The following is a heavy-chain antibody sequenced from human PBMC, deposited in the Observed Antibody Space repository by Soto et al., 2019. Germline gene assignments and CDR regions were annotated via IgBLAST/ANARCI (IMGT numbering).Heavy chain of an antibody. V-gene: IGHV3-21*01. D-gene: IGHD2-15*01. CDR3: ARVWRACSGGSCYSGYFDY. Sequence: VGSLRLSCAASGFTFSSYSMNWVRQAPGKGLEWVSSISSSSSYIYYADSVKGRFTISRDNAKNSLYLQMNSLRAEDTAVYYCARVWRACSGGSCYSGYFDYWGQGTLVTVSS. CDR2: ISSSSSYI. CDR1: GFTFSSYS. J-gene: IGHJ4*02.